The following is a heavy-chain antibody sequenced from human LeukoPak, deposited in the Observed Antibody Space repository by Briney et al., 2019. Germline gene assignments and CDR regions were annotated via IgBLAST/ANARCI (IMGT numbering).Heavy chain of an antibody. CDR3: ARGKGVVVVAATPYSTFKY. Sequence: PSETLSLTCAVYGGSFSGYYWSWIRQPPGKGLEGIGEINHRGSTNYNPSLKSRVTISVDTSKNQFSLKLSSVTAADTAVYYCARGKGVVVVAATPYSTFKYWGQGTLVTVSS. CDR2: INHRGST. D-gene: IGHD2-15*01. CDR1: GGSFSGYY. V-gene: IGHV4-34*01. J-gene: IGHJ4*02.